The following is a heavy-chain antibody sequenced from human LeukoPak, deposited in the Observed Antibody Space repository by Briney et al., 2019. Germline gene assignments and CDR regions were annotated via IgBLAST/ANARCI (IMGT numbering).Heavy chain of an antibody. CDR1: GRSISSGSYY. V-gene: IGHV4-61*02. Sequence: SQTLSLTCTLSGRSISSGSYYWSWIRQPAGKGLEWIGRIYTSGSTNYNPSLKSRVTISVDTSKNQFSLKLSSVTAADTAVYYCGGGPHGYWGQGTLVTVSS. CDR3: GGGPHGY. J-gene: IGHJ4*02. CDR2: IYTSGST.